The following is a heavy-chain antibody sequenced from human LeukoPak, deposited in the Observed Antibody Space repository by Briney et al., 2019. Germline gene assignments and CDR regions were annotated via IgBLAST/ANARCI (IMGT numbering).Heavy chain of an antibody. CDR3: AKGEERIETNGPIDY. D-gene: IGHD1-26*01. V-gene: IGHV3-48*01. Sequence: SGGSLRLSCAASGYTFSAYSMNWVRQAPGKGLEWVSFISGGGGAIYYADSVKGRFTISRDNAKNSLHLQMDSLRVEDTAVYYCAKGEERIETNGPIDYWGQGTLVTVSS. CDR2: ISGGGGAI. CDR1: GYTFSAYS. J-gene: IGHJ4*02.